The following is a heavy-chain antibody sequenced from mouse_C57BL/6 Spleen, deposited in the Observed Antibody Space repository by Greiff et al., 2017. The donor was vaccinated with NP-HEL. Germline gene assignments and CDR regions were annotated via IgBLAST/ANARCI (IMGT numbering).Heavy chain of an antibody. D-gene: IGHD2-3*01. CDR1: GYTFTSYW. J-gene: IGHJ4*01. Sequence: QVQLQQPGAELVKPGASVKLSCKASGYTFTSYWMHWVKQRPGQGLEWIGMIHPNSGSTNYNEKFKSKATLTVDKSSSTAYMQLSSLTSEDSAVYYCARHDGYLYAMDYWGQGTSVTVSS. V-gene: IGHV1-64*01. CDR2: IHPNSGST. CDR3: ARHDGYLYAMDY.